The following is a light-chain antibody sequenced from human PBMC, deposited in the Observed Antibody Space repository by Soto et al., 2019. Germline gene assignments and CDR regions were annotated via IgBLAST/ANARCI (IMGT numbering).Light chain of an antibody. Sequence: VVMTQSPATVSVSPGERATLSCRASQSITSGFLAWYQLKPGQAPRLLIFGASDTATGIPGRFSGSGSGTDFTLTISRLEPDDFAVYYCQQYHMSPFTFGQGTLLEI. V-gene: IGKV3-20*01. CDR3: QQYHMSPFT. J-gene: IGKJ5*01. CDR2: GAS. CDR1: QSITSGF.